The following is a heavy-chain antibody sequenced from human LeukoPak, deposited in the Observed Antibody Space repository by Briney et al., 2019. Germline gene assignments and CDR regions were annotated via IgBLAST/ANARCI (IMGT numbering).Heavy chain of an antibody. CDR1: GGSISSYY. CDR2: IYYSGST. Sequence: SETLSLTCTVSGGSISSYYWSWIRQPPGKGLEWIGYIYYSGSTNYNPSLKSRVTISVDTSKNQFSLKLSPVTAADTAVYYCARDLYRSSSWYIGAFDIWGQGTMVTVSS. D-gene: IGHD6-13*01. CDR3: ARDLYRSSSWYIGAFDI. J-gene: IGHJ3*02. V-gene: IGHV4-59*01.